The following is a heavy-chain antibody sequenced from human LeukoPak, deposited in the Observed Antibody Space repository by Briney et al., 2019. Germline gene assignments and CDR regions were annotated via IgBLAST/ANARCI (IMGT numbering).Heavy chain of an antibody. J-gene: IGHJ4*02. CDR3: ARDVAYYDFWSGYQVAFFDY. Sequence: SETLSLTCTVSGGSISSYYWSWIRQPAGKGLEWIGRIYTSGSTNYNPSLKSRVTMSVDTSKNQFSLKLSSVTAADTAVYYCARDVAYYDFWSGYQVAFFDYWGQGTLDTVSS. V-gene: IGHV4-4*07. CDR2: IYTSGST. D-gene: IGHD3-3*01. CDR1: GGSISSYY.